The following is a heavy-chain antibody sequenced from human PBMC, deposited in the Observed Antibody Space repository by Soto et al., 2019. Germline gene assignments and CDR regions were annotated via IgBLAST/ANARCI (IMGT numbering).Heavy chain of an antibody. J-gene: IGHJ2*01. Sequence: QVQLVQSGAEVKKPGSSVKVSCKASGGTFSNYPISWVRQAPGQGLEWMGGIIPIFGTTNYAQKFQGRVTXTXXXPXXTAYVELSSLRSEDTAVFYCARGNHRWLQLWYFDLWGRGTLVTVSS. CDR3: ARGNHRWLQLWYFDL. CDR1: GGTFSNYP. V-gene: IGHV1-69*05. D-gene: IGHD5-12*01. CDR2: IIPIFGTT.